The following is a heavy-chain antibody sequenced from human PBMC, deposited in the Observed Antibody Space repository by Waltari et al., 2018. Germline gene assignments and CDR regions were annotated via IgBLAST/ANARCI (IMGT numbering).Heavy chain of an antibody. Sequence: QVQLQESGPGLVKPSETLSLICDVSGYSIGSGYNWGWIRQPPGKGLEWIGRVHNAGSPHYNPALKSRVTISVGTSRRQFSLRLDSVTAADTAIYYCARGPRVWDTILLGTSFDYWGQGTLVTVPS. J-gene: IGHJ4*02. D-gene: IGHD3-16*01. V-gene: IGHV4-38-2*01. CDR3: ARGPRVWDTILLGTSFDY. CDR1: GYSIGSGYN. CDR2: VHNAGSP.